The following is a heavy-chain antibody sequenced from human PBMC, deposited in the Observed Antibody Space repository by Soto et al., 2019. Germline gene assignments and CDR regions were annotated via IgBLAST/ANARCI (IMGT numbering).Heavy chain of an antibody. J-gene: IGHJ4*02. CDR2: ISMSGSYK. Sequence: PGGSLRISCVGSDFSLSGFYMSWVRQAPGKGLEWLSFISMSGSYKTYAASVEGRFTISRDNVKNILYLQMDSLRVEDTAVYYCASRGHCSNGQCHPFDYWGQGTQVTVSS. V-gene: IGHV3-11*06. CDR3: ASRGHCSNGQCHPFDY. CDR1: DFSLSGFY. D-gene: IGHD2-8*01.